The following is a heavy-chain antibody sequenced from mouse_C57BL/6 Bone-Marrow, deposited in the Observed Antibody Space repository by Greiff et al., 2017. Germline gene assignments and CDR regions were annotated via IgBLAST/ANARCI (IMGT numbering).Heavy chain of an antibody. Sequence: VKLQESGAELAKPGASVKLSCKASGYTFTSYWMHWVKQRPGQGLEWIGYINPSSGYTKYNQKFKDKDTLTADKSSSTAYMQLSSLTYEDSAVYYCAREANSYYYGSSHFAYWGQGTLVTVSA. J-gene: IGHJ3*01. D-gene: IGHD1-1*01. CDR1: GYTFTSYW. CDR2: INPSSGYT. CDR3: AREANSYYYGSSHFAY. V-gene: IGHV1-7*01.